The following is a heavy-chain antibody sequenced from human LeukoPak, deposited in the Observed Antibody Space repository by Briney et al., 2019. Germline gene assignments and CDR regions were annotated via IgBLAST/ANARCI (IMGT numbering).Heavy chain of an antibody. D-gene: IGHD4-17*01. CDR3: AKDNRDYGDYFPNWYFDL. CDR1: GFTFSSYA. Sequence: PGGSLRLSCAASGFTFSSYAMSWVRQAPGKGLEWVSAISGSGGSTYYADSVKGRFTISRDNSRNTLYLQMNSLRAEDTAVYYCAKDNRDYGDYFPNWYFDLWGRGTLVTVSS. J-gene: IGHJ2*01. V-gene: IGHV3-23*01. CDR2: ISGSGGST.